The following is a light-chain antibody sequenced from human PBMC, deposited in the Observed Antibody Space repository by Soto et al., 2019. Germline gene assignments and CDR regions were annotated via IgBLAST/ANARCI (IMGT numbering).Light chain of an antibody. V-gene: IGKV1D-8*01. Sequence: VNWMTQSPSFLSASTGDRVTISCRMSQDISSYLAWYQQKPGKAPDLLIYSASTLQSGVPSRFSGSGSETEFSLTIRALQPEDFATYYCQQLSRYPLTFGGGTKVDIK. CDR2: SAS. CDR3: QQLSRYPLT. J-gene: IGKJ4*01. CDR1: QDISSY.